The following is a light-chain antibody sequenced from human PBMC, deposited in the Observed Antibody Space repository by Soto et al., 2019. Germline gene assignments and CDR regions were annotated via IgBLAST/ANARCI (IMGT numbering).Light chain of an antibody. J-gene: IGKJ1*01. V-gene: IGKV1-39*01. CDR3: QQSYSTPRT. CDR2: AAS. CDR1: QSISSY. Sequence: DVQMTQSPSSLSASVGDRVTITCRASQSISSYLNWYQQKPGKAPKLLIYAASSLQSGVPSGFSGSGSGTDFTLTISSLQPEDFATYYCQQSYSTPRTCGQGTKV.